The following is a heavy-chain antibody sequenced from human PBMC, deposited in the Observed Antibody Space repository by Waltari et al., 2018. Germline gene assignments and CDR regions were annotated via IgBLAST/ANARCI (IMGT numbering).Heavy chain of an antibody. CDR1: GFTFSSYA. CDR3: ATFLGWQTGFDY. V-gene: IGHV3-23*01. Sequence: EVQLLESGGGLVQPGGSLRLSCAASGFTFSSYAMSWVRQAPGKGLEWVSAISGSGGSTYYADSVKGRFTISRDNSKNTLYLQMNSLRAEDTTVYYCATFLGWQTGFDYWGQGTLVTVSS. CDR2: ISGSGGST. D-gene: IGHD6-19*01. J-gene: IGHJ4*02.